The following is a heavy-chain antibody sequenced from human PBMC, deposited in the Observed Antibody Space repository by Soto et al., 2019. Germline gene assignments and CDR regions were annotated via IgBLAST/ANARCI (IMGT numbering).Heavy chain of an antibody. Sequence: QVQLQESGPGLVKPSGTLSLTCTVSGGSISSYYWSWIRQPPGKGLEWIGYIYYSGSTNYNPSLKSRVTISVDTSKNQFSLKLSSVTAADTAVYYCARLLRANGNDYIWGSYRYRVGAFDIWGQGTMVTVSS. D-gene: IGHD3-16*02. CDR3: ARLLRANGNDYIWGSYRYRVGAFDI. CDR2: IYYSGST. CDR1: GGSISSYY. V-gene: IGHV4-59*08. J-gene: IGHJ3*02.